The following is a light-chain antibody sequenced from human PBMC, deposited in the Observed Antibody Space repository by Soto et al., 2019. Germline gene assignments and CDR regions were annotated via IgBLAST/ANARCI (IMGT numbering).Light chain of an antibody. V-gene: IGKV3-11*01. Sequence: EIVLTQSPATLSLSPLEGETLXRRASQSVSTYSAWYQQKPGRAPRLLIYDASNRATGIPARFSGSGSGTDFTLTISSLEPEDSALYYCQQRYDSWTFGQGTKVDIK. J-gene: IGKJ1*01. CDR3: QQRYDSWT. CDR1: QSVSTY. CDR2: DAS.